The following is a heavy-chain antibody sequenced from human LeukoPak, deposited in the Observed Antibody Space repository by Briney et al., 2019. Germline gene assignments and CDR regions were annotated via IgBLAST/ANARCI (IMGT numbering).Heavy chain of an antibody. CDR1: GGTFSSYA. V-gene: IGHV1-69*06. CDR3: ARDPYGSGNNWFDP. CDR2: IIPIFGTA. J-gene: IGHJ5*02. D-gene: IGHD3-10*01. Sequence: SVKVSCKASGGTFSSYAISWVRQAPGQGLVWMGGIIPIFGTANYAQKFQGRVTITADKSTSTAYMELSSLRSEDTAVYYCARDPYGSGNNWFDPWGQGTLVTVSS.